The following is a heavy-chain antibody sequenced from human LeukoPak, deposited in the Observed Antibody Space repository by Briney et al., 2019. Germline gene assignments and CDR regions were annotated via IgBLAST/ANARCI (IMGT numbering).Heavy chain of an antibody. D-gene: IGHD3-22*01. J-gene: IGHJ4*02. CDR1: GGSISSGGYY. CDR2: IYYSGST. CDR3: ASERITMIVVFDY. Sequence: SETLSLTCTVSGGSISSGGYYWSWIRQPPGKGLEWIGYIYYSGSTYYNPSLKSRVTISVDTSKNQFSLKLSSVTAADTAVYYCASERITMIVVFDYWGQGTLVTVSS. V-gene: IGHV4-30-4*01.